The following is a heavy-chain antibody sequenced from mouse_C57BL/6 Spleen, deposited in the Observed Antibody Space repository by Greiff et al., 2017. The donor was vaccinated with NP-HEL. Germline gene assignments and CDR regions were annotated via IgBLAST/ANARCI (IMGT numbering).Heavy chain of an antibody. V-gene: IGHV1-69*01. D-gene: IGHD1-2*01. Sequence: QVQLKQPGAELVMPGASVKLSCKASGYTFTSYWMHWVKQRPGQGLEWIGEIDPSDSYTNYNQKFKGKSTLTVDKSSSTAYMQLSSLTSEDSAVYYCARKAHYFLDYWGQGTTLTVSA. CDR2: IDPSDSYT. CDR3: ARKAHYFLDY. CDR1: GYTFTSYW. J-gene: IGHJ2*01.